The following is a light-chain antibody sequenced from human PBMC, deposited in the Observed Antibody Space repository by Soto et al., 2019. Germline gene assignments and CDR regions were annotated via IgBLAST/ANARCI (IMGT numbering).Light chain of an antibody. CDR2: GAS. J-gene: IGKJ1*01. CDR1: QSVSNNY. Sequence: EIVLTQSPGTLSLSPGERATLSCRASQSVSNNYLAWYQQNPGQAPRFLIYGASIRAAGIPDRFSGSECGTDFYRTISRPETDDSAVYDCQQDRVTRSWTLGQGNKVELK. CDR3: QQDRVTRSWT. V-gene: IGKV3-20*01.